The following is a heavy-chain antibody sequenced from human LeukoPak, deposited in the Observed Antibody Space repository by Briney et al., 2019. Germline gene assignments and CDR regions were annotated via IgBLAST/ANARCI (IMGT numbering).Heavy chain of an antibody. CDR3: AREVAAAGIVYYFDY. D-gene: IGHD6-13*01. CDR1: GGSISSYY. CDR2: IYTSGST. J-gene: IGHJ4*02. V-gene: IGHV4-4*07. Sequence: SETLSLTCTVSGGSISSYYWSWIRQPAGQGLEWIGRIYTSGSTNYNPSLKSRVTMSVDTSKNQFSLKLSSVTAADTAVYYCAREVAAAGIVYYFDYWGQGTLVTVSS.